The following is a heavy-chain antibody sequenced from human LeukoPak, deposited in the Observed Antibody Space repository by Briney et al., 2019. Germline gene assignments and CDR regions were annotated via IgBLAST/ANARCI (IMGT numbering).Heavy chain of an antibody. V-gene: IGHV4-34*01. CDR2: INHSGST. CDR3: ARKGFGSGSYSY. J-gene: IGHJ4*02. D-gene: IGHD3-10*01. CDR1: GGSFSGYY. Sequence: SETLSLTCAVYGGSFSGYYWSWIRQPPGKGLEWIGEINHSGSTNYNPSLKSRVTISVDTSKNQFSLRLSSVTAADTAVYYCARKGFGSGSYSYWGQGTLVTVSS.